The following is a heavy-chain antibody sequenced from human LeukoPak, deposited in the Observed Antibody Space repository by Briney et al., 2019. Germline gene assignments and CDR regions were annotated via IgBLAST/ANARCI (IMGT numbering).Heavy chain of an antibody. D-gene: IGHD1-7*01. Sequence: GASVKVSCKASGYTFTSYDINWVRQATGQGLEWMGWMNPNSGNTGYVQKFQGRVTMTRNTSISTAYMELSSLRSEDTAVYYCARAPSITGTTPPGYWGQGTLVTVSS. CDR3: ARAPSITGTTPPGY. J-gene: IGHJ4*02. V-gene: IGHV1-8*01. CDR1: GYTFTSYD. CDR2: MNPNSGNT.